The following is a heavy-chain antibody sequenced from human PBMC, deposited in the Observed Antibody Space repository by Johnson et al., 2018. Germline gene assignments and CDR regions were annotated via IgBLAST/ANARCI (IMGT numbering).Heavy chain of an antibody. CDR2: IYYSGST. D-gene: IGHD1-26*01. V-gene: IGHV4-39*02. CDR1: GGSISSRTYY. Sequence: QVQLQESGLGLVKPSETLSLTCTVSGGSISSRTYYWGWIRQPPGKGLEWIGSIYYSGSTDYNPSLKSRVTISVDTSKNHFSLKVNSVTATDTAVYYCARSSWSDAAGIFDIWGQGTMVTVSS. CDR3: ARSSWSDAAGIFDI. J-gene: IGHJ3*02.